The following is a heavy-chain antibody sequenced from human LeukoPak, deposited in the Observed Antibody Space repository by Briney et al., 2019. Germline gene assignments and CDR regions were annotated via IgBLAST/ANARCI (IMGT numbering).Heavy chain of an antibody. CDR2: INPNSGAT. V-gene: IGHV1-2*02. CDR1: GYTFTGYY. Sequence: ASVKVSCKASGYTFTGYYMHWVRQAPGQGLEWMGWINPNSGATNYAQKFQGRVTMTRDTFISTGYMELSRLRSDDTAVYYCARVYDILTGYSDWFDPWGQGTLVTVSS. J-gene: IGHJ5*02. D-gene: IGHD3-9*01. CDR3: ARVYDILTGYSDWFDP.